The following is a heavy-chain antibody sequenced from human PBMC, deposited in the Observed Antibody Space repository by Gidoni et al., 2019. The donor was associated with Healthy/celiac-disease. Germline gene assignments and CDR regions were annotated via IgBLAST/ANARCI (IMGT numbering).Heavy chain of an antibody. CDR1: GFTFSSYG. Sequence: QVQLVESGGGVVQPGRSLRLSCAASGFTFSSYGMHWVRQAPGKGLEWVAVISYDGSNKYYADSVKGRFTISRDNSKNTLYLQMNSLRAEDTAVYYCNRGAGLDYWGQGTLVTVSS. D-gene: IGHD6-19*01. J-gene: IGHJ4*02. CDR3: NRGAGLDY. V-gene: IGHV3-30*03. CDR2: ISYDGSNK.